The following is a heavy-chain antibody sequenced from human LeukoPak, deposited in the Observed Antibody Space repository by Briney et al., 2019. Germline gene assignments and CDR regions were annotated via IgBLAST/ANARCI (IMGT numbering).Heavy chain of an antibody. CDR3: ARLPRYDFWS. D-gene: IGHD3-3*01. CDR2: IYYSGTT. V-gene: IGHV4-39*01. J-gene: IGHJ4*02. CDR1: GGSISTTSTY. Sequence: SETLSLTCTVSGGSISTTSTYWGWIRQPPGKGLEWIGSIYYSGTTYYNPSLKSRVTIFVDTSKNQFSLKLSSVTAADTAVYYCARLPRYDFWSWGQGTLVTVSS.